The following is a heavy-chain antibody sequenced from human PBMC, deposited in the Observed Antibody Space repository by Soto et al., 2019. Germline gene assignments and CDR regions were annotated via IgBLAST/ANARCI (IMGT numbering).Heavy chain of an antibody. J-gene: IGHJ6*02. CDR1: GGTFSSYA. Sequence: ASVKVSCKASGGTFSSYAISWVRQAPGQGLEWMGGIIPIFGTANYAQKFQGRVTITADESTSTAYMELSSLRSEDTAVYYCAREPIGGNSKLDYYYGMDVWGQGTTVTVYS. V-gene: IGHV1-69*13. D-gene: IGHD2-21*02. CDR3: AREPIGGNSKLDYYYGMDV. CDR2: IIPIFGTA.